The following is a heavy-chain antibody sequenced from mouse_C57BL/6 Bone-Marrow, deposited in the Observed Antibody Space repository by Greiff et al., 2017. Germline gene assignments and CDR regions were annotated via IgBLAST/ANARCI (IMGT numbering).Heavy chain of an antibody. CDR1: GYAFTTHL. Sequence: QVQLQQSGAELVRPGTSVKVSCKASGYAFTTHLIEWVKQRPGQGLEWIGVINPGSGGTNYNEKFKGKATLTADKSYSTAYMQLSSLTSTDSAVYVCARLGLRGDWYFDVWGTGTTVTVSS. D-gene: IGHD2-4*01. V-gene: IGHV1-54*01. J-gene: IGHJ1*03. CDR3: ARLGLRGDWYFDV. CDR2: INPGSGGT.